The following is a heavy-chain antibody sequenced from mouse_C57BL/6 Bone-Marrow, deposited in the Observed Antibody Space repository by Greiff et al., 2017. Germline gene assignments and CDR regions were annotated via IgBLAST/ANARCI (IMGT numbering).Heavy chain of an antibody. V-gene: IGHV5-15*01. D-gene: IGHD1-1*01. CDR2: ISNLAYSI. Sequence: EVKLMESGGGLVQPGGSLKLSCAASGFTFSDYGMAWVRQAPRKGPEWVAFISNLAYSIYYADTVTGRFTISSENAKNTLYLEMSSLRSEDTAMYYCARSLYYYGSSLYAMDYWGQGTSVTVSS. CDR1: GFTFSDYG. J-gene: IGHJ4*01. CDR3: ARSLYYYGSSLYAMDY.